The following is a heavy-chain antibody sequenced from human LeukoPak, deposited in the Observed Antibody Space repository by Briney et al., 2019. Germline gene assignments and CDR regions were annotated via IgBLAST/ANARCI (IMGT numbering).Heavy chain of an antibody. CDR2: IIPIFGTA. Sequence: SVKVSCKASGGTFSSYAISWVRQAPGQGLEWMGGIIPIFGTANYAQKFQGRVTITTDQSTSTAYMELSSLRSEDTAVYYCARAREMATVNWFDPWGQGPLVTVSS. J-gene: IGHJ5*02. D-gene: IGHD5-24*01. CDR3: ARAREMATVNWFDP. V-gene: IGHV1-69*05. CDR1: GGTFSSYA.